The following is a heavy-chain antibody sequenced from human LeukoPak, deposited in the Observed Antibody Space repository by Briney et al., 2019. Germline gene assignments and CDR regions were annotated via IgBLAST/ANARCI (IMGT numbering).Heavy chain of an antibody. V-gene: IGHV3-21*01. CDR3: GRAFPPLRTSSAGDL. CDR1: GFPFSDYD. J-gene: IGHJ4*02. CDR2: ICYLSSHV. Sequence: GGSLRLSCSASGFPFSDYDMNWVPQAPGKGVEWVLSICYLSSHVHYGDTEKGRFSISRDNAKNSLYLQMNRLGAEDTAIYYCGRAFPPLRTSSAGDLWGQGILVTVSS. D-gene: IGHD3-16*01.